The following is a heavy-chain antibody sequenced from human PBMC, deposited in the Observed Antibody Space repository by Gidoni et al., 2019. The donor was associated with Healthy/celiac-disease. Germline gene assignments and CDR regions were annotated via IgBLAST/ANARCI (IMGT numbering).Heavy chain of an antibody. CDR3: AREIAVVTPFDY. D-gene: IGHD2-15*01. Sequence: EVQLVESGGGLVQPGGSLRLSCAASGFPFSSYWMSWVRQAPGKGLEWVANRKQDGSEKYYVDSVKGRFTSSRDNAKNSLYLQMSSLRAEDTAVYYCAREIAVVTPFDYWGQGTLVTVSS. CDR1: GFPFSSYW. V-gene: IGHV3-7*01. CDR2: RKQDGSEK. J-gene: IGHJ4*02.